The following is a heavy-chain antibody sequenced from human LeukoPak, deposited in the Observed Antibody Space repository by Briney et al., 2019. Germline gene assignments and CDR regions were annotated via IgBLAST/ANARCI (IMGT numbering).Heavy chain of an antibody. D-gene: IGHD6-13*01. CDR3: AKEGSSWGYYFNY. J-gene: IGHJ4*02. CDR2: ISGSGGST. CDR1: GLTFSSYA. V-gene: IGHV3-23*01. Sequence: GGSLRLSCAASGLTFSSYAMSWVRQAPGKGLEWVSAISGSGGSTDYADSVKGRFTISRDNSKNTLFLQMNSLRAEDTAVYYCAKEGSSWGYYFNYWGQGTLVTVSS.